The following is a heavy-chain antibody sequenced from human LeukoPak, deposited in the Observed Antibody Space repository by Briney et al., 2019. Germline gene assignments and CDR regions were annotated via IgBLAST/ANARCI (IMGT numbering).Heavy chain of an antibody. CDR3: ARVGQAGYVGYPLDY. D-gene: IGHD5-12*01. J-gene: IGHJ4*02. CDR2: INSDGSST. V-gene: IGHV3-74*01. Sequence: PGGSLGLSCAASGFTFSSYWMHWVRQAPGKGLMWVSRINSDGSSTSYADSVKGRFTISRDNAKNTLYLQMNSLRAEDTAVFYCARVGQAGYVGYPLDYRGQGTLVTVSS. CDR1: GFTFSSYW.